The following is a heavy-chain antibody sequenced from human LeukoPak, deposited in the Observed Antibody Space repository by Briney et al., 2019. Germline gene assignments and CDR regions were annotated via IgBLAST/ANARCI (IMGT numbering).Heavy chain of an antibody. Sequence: ASVKVSCTASGGTFSSYAISWVRQAPGQGLEWMGRIIPILGIANYAQKFQGRVTITADKSTSTAYMELRSLRSDDTAVYYCARDHPNTAMVTFFYYYGMDVWGQGTTVTVSS. CDR3: ARDHPNTAMVTFFYYYGMDV. CDR1: GGTFSSYA. J-gene: IGHJ6*02. CDR2: IIPILGIA. D-gene: IGHD5-18*01. V-gene: IGHV1-69*04.